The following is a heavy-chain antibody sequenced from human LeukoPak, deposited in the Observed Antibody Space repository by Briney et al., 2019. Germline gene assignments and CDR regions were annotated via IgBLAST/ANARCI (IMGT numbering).Heavy chain of an antibody. D-gene: IGHD6-13*01. V-gene: IGHV3-23*01. CDR2: ISGSGSST. Sequence: GGSLRLSCAASGFTFSAYAMAWVRQAPGKGLEWVSAISGSGSSTYPADSVKGRFTISRDSSKNTLYLQMNSLRAEETAVYYCAKGFRTAAGKYYFDSWGQGTLVTVSS. CDR1: GFTFSAYA. CDR3: AKGFRTAAGKYYFDS. J-gene: IGHJ4*02.